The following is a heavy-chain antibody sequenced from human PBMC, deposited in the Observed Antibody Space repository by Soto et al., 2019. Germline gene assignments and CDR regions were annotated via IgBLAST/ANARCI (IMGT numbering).Heavy chain of an antibody. J-gene: IGHJ6*02. CDR1: GGTFSSYA. CDR2: IIPIFGTA. V-gene: IGHV1-69*06. Sequence: SVKVSCKASGGTFSSYAISWVRQAPGQGLEWMGGIIPIFGTANYAQKFQGRVTITADKSTSTAYMELSSLRSEDTAVYYCATTYDSSGYFPSYYYGMDVWGQGTTVTVSS. CDR3: ATTYDSSGYFPSYYYGMDV. D-gene: IGHD3-22*01.